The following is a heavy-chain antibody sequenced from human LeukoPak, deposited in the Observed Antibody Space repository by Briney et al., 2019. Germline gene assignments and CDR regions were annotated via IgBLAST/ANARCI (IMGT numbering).Heavy chain of an antibody. CDR3: ARRRLLWFGELPPFDY. J-gene: IGHJ4*02. CDR1: GGSISSYY. Sequence: PSETLSLTCTVSGGSISSYYWSWIRQPPGKGLEWIGSIYYSGSTYYNPSLKSRVTISVDTSKNQFSLKLSSVTAADTAVYYCARRRLLWFGELPPFDYWGQGTLVTVSS. CDR2: IYYSGST. V-gene: IGHV4-59*05. D-gene: IGHD3-10*01.